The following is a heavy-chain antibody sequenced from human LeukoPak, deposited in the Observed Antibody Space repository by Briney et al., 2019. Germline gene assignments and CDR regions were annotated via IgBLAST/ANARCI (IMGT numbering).Heavy chain of an antibody. Sequence: SETLSLTCTVSGGSISSYYWSWIRQPPGKGLEWIGYIYYSGSTNYNPSLKSRVTISVDTSKNQLSLKLSSVTAADTAVYYCARNFRGWSMDVWGQGTTVTVSS. V-gene: IGHV4-59*01. D-gene: IGHD3-10*01. CDR3: ARNFRGWSMDV. CDR1: GGSISSYY. CDR2: IYYSGST. J-gene: IGHJ6*02.